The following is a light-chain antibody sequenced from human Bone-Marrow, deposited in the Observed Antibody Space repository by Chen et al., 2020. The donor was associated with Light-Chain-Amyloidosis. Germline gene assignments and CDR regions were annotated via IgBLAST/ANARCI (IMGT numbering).Light chain of an antibody. CDR2: RDS. J-gene: IGLJ1*01. CDR1: ALPKQY. V-gene: IGLV3-25*03. CDR3: QSADSSGTYYV. Sequence: SYELTQPPSVSVSPGQTARITCSGDALPKQYAYWYQQKPGQAPVFVISRDSERPSGIPERFSGSTSGTTVTLTISGVQAEDEADYYCQSADSSGTYYVFGTGTKVTVL.